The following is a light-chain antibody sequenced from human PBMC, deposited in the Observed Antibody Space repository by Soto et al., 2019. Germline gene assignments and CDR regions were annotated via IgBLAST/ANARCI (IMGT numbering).Light chain of an antibody. V-gene: IGLV2-14*01. CDR1: SPDFG. J-gene: IGLJ2*01. CDR2: EVS. CDR3: SSYSSTTTL. Sequence: QSVLTQPASVYGSPGQSITISCSGISPDFGVSWYQHFPGKAPKLLIFEVSNRPSGVSTRFSGSKSGNMAFLTISGLQSEDEGRYHCSSYSSTTTLFGGGTKLTVL.